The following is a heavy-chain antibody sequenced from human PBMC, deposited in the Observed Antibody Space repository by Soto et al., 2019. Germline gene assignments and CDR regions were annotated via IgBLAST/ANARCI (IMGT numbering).Heavy chain of an antibody. Sequence: TLSLTCTVSGGSISSGDYYWSWIRQPPGKGLEWIGYIYYSGSTYYNPYLKSRVTISVYTSKNQLSLKLSSVTAEDTAVYYCARDKCGSGDCYFDYSGQGTLVTGSS. V-gene: IGHV4-30-4*01. D-gene: IGHD2-21*02. CDR2: IYYSGST. CDR1: GGSISSGDYY. CDR3: ARDKCGSGDCYFDY. J-gene: IGHJ4*02.